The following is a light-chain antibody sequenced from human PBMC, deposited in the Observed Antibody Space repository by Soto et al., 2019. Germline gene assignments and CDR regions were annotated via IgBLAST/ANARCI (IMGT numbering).Light chain of an antibody. J-gene: IGKJ1*01. Sequence: EIVLTQSPGTLSLSAGERSALSCISSQSVSSSYLAWYQQKPGQAPRLLIYGASSRATGIPDRFSGSGSGTDFTLTISRLEPEDFAVYYCQQYGSSLRTFGQGTKVDIK. CDR3: QQYGSSLRT. CDR1: QSVSSSY. V-gene: IGKV3-20*01. CDR2: GAS.